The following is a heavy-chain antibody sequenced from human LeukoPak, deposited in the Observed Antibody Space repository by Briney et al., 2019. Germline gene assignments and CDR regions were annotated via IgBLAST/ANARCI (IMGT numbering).Heavy chain of an antibody. Sequence: GGSLRLSCEASGFTFSDYYINWVRQAPGRGLEWIAYITGSGTSVYYADSVKGRFSVSRDNAANSVFLQMDSLRVDDSAVYFCTRDLEYSDTWGQGTLVTVSS. V-gene: IGHV3-11*01. CDR3: TRDLEYSDT. J-gene: IGHJ5*02. D-gene: IGHD1-1*01. CDR1: GFTFSDYY. CDR2: ITGSGTSV.